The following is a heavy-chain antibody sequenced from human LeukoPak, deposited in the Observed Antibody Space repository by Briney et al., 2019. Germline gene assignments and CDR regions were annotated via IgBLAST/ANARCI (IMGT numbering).Heavy chain of an antibody. CDR3: ARVRAGNCFDY. CDR2: ISGSGGTT. V-gene: IGHV3-23*01. CDR1: GFTFNNYA. D-gene: IGHD6-13*01. J-gene: IGHJ4*02. Sequence: GGSLRLSCAASGFTFNNYAMNWVRQAPGKGLEWVSVISGSGGTTYYADSVKGRFTISRDSSKNTLYLQMNSLRDEDTAVYSCARVRAGNCFDYWGQGTLVTVSS.